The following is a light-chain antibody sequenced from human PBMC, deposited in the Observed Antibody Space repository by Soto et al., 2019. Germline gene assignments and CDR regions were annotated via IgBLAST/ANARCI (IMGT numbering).Light chain of an antibody. CDR1: QRVNSRY. J-gene: IGKJ5*01. V-gene: IGKV3-20*01. CDR3: QQYTGPPTT. Sequence: VLTLSAGSLSFSEGERATLDCRASQRVNSRYLAWYQQKPGQAPRLLIYGVSNRATGIPDRFSGSGSGTDFTLTITRLEPEDSAVYFCQQYTGPPTTFGQGTRLEIK. CDR2: GVS.